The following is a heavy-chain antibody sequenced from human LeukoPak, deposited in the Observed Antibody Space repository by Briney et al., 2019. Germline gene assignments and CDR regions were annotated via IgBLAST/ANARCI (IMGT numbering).Heavy chain of an antibody. CDR1: GYTFTSYY. D-gene: IGHD5-18*01. Sequence: ASVKVSCKASGYTFTSYYMHWVREAPGQGLEWMGIINPSGGSTSYAQEFQGRVTMTRDTSTSTVYMELSSLRSEDTAVYYCAREDTAMVMGFDYWGQGTLVTVSS. V-gene: IGHV1-46*01. J-gene: IGHJ4*02. CDR3: AREDTAMVMGFDY. CDR2: INPSGGST.